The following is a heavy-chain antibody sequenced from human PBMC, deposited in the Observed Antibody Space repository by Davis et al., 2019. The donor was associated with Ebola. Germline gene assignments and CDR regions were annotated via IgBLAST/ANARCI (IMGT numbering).Heavy chain of an antibody. Sequence: GGSLRLSCAASGFTFSSYAMSWVRQAPGKGLEWVAGISNNGGNKYYADSVKGRFTISRDNSKNTLYLQMNSLRAEDTAVYYCAKGSVTIFGVAPDYYGMDVWGKGTTVTVSS. CDR1: GFTFSSYA. CDR2: ISNNGGNK. V-gene: IGHV3-30*18. D-gene: IGHD3-3*01. CDR3: AKGSVTIFGVAPDYYGMDV. J-gene: IGHJ6*04.